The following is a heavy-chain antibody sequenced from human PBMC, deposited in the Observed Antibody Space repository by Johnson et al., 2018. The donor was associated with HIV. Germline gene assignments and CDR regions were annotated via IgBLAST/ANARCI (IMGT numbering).Heavy chain of an antibody. CDR3: AKCGDADAFDI. D-gene: IGHD3-10*01. CDR1: GFTFSSYG. Sequence: QVQLVESGGGVVQPGRSLRLSCAASGFTFSSYGMHWVRQAPGKGLEWVAVISYDGSNKYYADSVKGRFTISRDNSKNTLYLQINSLRAEDTAVYYCAKCGDADAFDIWGQGTMVTVSS. J-gene: IGHJ3*02. V-gene: IGHV3-30*18. CDR2: ISYDGSNK.